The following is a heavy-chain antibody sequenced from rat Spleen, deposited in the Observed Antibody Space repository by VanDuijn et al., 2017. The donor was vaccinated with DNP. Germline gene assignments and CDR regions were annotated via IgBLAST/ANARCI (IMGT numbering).Heavy chain of an antibody. CDR1: GFTFSYYD. CDR3: VRWNSGHFDY. J-gene: IGHJ2*01. Sequence: EVQLVESGGGLVQPGRSMKLSCAASGFTFSYYDMAWVRQAPTKGLEWVASISPSGTSTYYRDSVRGRFTISRDNAKNTLYLQMNSLRSEDLATYYCVRWNSGHFDYWGQGVMVPVSS. D-gene: IGHD4-3*01. V-gene: IGHV5-25*01. CDR2: ISPSGTST.